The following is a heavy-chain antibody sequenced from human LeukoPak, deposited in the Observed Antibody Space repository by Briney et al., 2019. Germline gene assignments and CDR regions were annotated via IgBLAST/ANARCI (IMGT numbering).Heavy chain of an antibody. J-gene: IGHJ4*02. CDR2: IYSDGST. CDR1: GFIVSGDF. CDR3: AKVETSSVFSSSSFDY. Sequence: GGSLRLSCAASGFIVSGDFMSWVRQAPGKGLEWVSVIYSDGSTYYADSVKGRFTISRDNSKNTLYLQMNSLRAEDTAVYYCAKVETSSVFSSSSFDYWGQGTLVTVSS. V-gene: IGHV3-53*01. D-gene: IGHD6-6*01.